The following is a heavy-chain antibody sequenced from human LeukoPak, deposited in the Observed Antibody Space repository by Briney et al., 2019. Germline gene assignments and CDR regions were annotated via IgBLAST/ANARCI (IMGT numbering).Heavy chain of an antibody. V-gene: IGHV1-69*01. CDR2: IIPIFGTA. J-gene: IGHJ1*01. CDR3: AREAVYCSGGSCYSDVFQH. Sequence: SSVKVSCKASGGTFNSYAISWVRQARGQGLEWMGGIIPIFGTANYAQKFKGRVTITADESTSTAYMELSSLRSEDTAVYYRAREAVYCSGGSCYSDVFQHWGQGTLVTVSS. CDR1: GGTFNSYA. D-gene: IGHD2-15*01.